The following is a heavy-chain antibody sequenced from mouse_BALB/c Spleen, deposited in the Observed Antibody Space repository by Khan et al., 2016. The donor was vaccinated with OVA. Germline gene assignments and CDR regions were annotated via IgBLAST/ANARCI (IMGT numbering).Heavy chain of an antibody. J-gene: IGHJ3*01. CDR3: TRRNWDVAWFAY. Sequence: EVQLQQSGTVLARPGASVKMSCKASGYTFTSYWMHWVKQRPGQGLEWIGDIYPGTTDTNYNQKFKGKAKLPAVTSTSTASMELSSLTNEDSAVYYCTRRNWDVAWFAYWGQGTLVTVSA. D-gene: IGHD4-1*01. V-gene: IGHV1-5*01. CDR2: IYPGTTDT. CDR1: GYTFTSYW.